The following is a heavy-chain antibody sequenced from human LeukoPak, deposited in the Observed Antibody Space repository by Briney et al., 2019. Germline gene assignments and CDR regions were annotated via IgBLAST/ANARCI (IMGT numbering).Heavy chain of an antibody. J-gene: IGHJ5*02. V-gene: IGHV4-59*02. Sequence: SETLSLTCTVSGGSVNSYYWRWIRQPPGKGLEWIGSFQYSGSTNYNPSLKSRVTISLDTSKSQFSLTLSSVTAADTAVYYCARGSGSFYNWLDAWGQGTLVTVSS. CDR3: ARGSGSFYNWLDA. D-gene: IGHD3-10*01. CDR2: FQYSGST. CDR1: GGSVNSYY.